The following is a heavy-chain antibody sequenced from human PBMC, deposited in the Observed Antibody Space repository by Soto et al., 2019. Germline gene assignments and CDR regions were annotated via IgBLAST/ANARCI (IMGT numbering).Heavy chain of an antibody. J-gene: IGHJ5*02. Sequence: QVQLQESGPGLVKPSETLSLTCTVSGGSISSYYWSWIRQPPGKGLEWIGYIYYSGSTNYNPSLKSRFTISVDTSKNQFSLKLSSVTAADTAVYYCARDGYSSGWTVDPWGQGTLVTVSS. V-gene: IGHV4-59*01. CDR3: ARDGYSSGWTVDP. CDR1: GGSISSYY. CDR2: IYYSGST. D-gene: IGHD6-19*01.